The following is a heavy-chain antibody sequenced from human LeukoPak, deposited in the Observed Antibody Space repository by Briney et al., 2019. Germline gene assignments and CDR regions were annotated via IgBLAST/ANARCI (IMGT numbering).Heavy chain of an antibody. CDR3: ARAFLFYGDYGRLHFDY. J-gene: IGHJ4*02. CDR1: GGPFSGYY. Sequence: SETLSLTCAVYGGPFSGYYWSWIRQPPGKGLEWIGEINHSGSTNYNPSLKSRVTISVDTSKNQFSLKLSSVTAADTAVYYCARAFLFYGDYGRLHFDYWGQGTLVTVSS. CDR2: INHSGST. D-gene: IGHD4-17*01. V-gene: IGHV4-34*01.